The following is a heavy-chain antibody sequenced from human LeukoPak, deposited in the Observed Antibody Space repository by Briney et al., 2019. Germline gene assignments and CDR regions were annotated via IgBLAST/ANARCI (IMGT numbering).Heavy chain of an antibody. CDR3: AREWMVDYSNVVDP. CDR1: GGTFSSYV. D-gene: IGHD4-11*01. CDR2: IIPIFGTA. V-gene: IGHV1-69*13. Sequence: SVKVSCKASGGTFSSYVISWVRQAPGQGLEWMGGIIPIFGTANYAQKFQGRVTITADESTSTAYMELSSLRSEDTAVYYCAREWMVDYSNVVDPWGQGTLVTVSS. J-gene: IGHJ5*02.